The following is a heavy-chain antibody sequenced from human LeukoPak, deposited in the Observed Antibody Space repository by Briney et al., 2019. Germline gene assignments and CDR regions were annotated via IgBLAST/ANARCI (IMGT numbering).Heavy chain of an antibody. CDR3: TQSNY. J-gene: IGHJ4*02. CDR2: IRSKADNYAT. V-gene: IGHV3-73*01. CDR1: GFTFSGSP. Sequence: PGGSLRLSCAASGFTFSGSPILCVRQASGKGLEWVGRIRSKADNYATAYAASVQGRCTISRDDSKRTAYLQLNSLKTEDTAVYYCTQSNYWGQGALVTVSS.